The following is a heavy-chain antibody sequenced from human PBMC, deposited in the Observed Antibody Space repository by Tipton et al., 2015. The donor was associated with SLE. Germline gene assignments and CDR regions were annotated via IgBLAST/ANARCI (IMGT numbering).Heavy chain of an antibody. V-gene: IGHV4-61*02. J-gene: IGHJ5*02. CDR2: IYRSEST. CDR3: ARGTTPRYGNWFDP. D-gene: IGHD4-17*01. Sequence: TLSLTCTVSGGSISSGIAYWSWIRQPAGKGLEWIGRIYRSESTSYNPSLKSRVTISVDASKNHFYLKLTSVTAADTAVYFCARGTTPRYGNWFDPWGPGTLVTVSS. CDR1: GGSISSGIAY.